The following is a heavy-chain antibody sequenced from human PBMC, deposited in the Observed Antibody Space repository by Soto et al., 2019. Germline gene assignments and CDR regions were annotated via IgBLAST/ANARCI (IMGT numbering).Heavy chain of an antibody. CDR1: GYSLSSGYF. Sequence: SETLSLTCAVSGYSLSSGYFWGWIRQPPGKGLEWMGSIYHSGSTYYNSSLKSRLSISVDTPKNRFSLHLSSVTAADTAVYYCARGRYSGYDRYYFDSWGQGTLVTVSS. D-gene: IGHD5-12*01. CDR2: IYHSGST. CDR3: ARGRYSGYDRYYFDS. J-gene: IGHJ4*02. V-gene: IGHV4-38-2*01.